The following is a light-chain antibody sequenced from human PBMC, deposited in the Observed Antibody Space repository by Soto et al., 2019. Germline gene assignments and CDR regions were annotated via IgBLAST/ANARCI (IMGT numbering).Light chain of an antibody. J-gene: IGLJ2*01. V-gene: IGLV1-44*01. CDR1: RSNIGSAI. Sequence: QSVLTQPPSLSGTPGQTVTISCIGSRSNIGSAIVHWYQQVPGTAPKHLIYMNSQRPSGVSNRFSGSKSGNTASLTISGLQAEDEADYYCSSCTSSSTRVFGGGTKLTVL. CDR2: MNS. CDR3: SSCTSSSTRV.